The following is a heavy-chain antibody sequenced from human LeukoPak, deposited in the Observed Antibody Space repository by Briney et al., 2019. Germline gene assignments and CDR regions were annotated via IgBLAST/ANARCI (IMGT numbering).Heavy chain of an antibody. J-gene: IGHJ6*03. V-gene: IGHV3-48*04. CDR2: ISSSGSTI. CDR3: AVIHTRTTVTTSYYYYYMDV. CDR1: GFTFSSYW. D-gene: IGHD4-17*01. Sequence: PGGSLRLSCAASGFTFSSYWMSWVRQAPGKGLEWVSYISSSGSTIYYADSVEGRFTISRDNAKNSLYLQMNSLRAEDTAVYYCAVIHTRTTVTTSYYYYYMDVWGKGTTATISS.